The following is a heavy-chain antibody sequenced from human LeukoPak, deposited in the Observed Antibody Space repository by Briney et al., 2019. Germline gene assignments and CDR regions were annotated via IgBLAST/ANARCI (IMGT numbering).Heavy chain of an antibody. CDR3: ARRVNEALGAFDI. Sequence: GESLKISCKGSGYTFIHYWIGWVRQPPGKGLEWMGMIYPDDSEVRSSPSLQGQIKISVDKSINTAYLQWSSLKASDSGIYFCARRVNEALGAFDIWGHGTVVTVSS. V-gene: IGHV5-51*01. D-gene: IGHD2-21*01. J-gene: IGHJ3*02. CDR2: IYPDDSEV. CDR1: GYTFIHYW.